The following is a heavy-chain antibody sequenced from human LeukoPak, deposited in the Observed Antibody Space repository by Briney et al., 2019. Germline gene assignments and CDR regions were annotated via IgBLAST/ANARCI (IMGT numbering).Heavy chain of an antibody. CDR2: INAGNGNT. CDR1: VYTFTSYA. D-gene: IGHD6-19*01. J-gene: IGHJ5*02. CDR3: ARDDSSGWYGFDP. V-gene: IGHV1-3*03. Sequence: ASVKVSCKASVYTFTSYAMHWVRQAPGQRLEWTGWINAGNGNTKYSQEFQGRVTITRDTSASTAYMELSSLRSEDMAVYYCARDDSSGWYGFDPWGQGTLVTVSS.